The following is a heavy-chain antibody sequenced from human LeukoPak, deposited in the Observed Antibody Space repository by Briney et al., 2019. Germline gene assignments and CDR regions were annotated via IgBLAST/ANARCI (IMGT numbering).Heavy chain of an antibody. J-gene: IGHJ6*04. CDR2: ISSSSSTI. CDR3: AELGITMIGGV. V-gene: IGHV3-48*01. CDR1: GFTFSSFS. D-gene: IGHD3-10*02. Sequence: GGSLRLSCAASGFTFSSFSMNWVRQAPGKGLDWVSYISSSSSTIYYADSVKGRFTISRDNAKNSLYLQMNSLRAEDTAVYYCAELGITMIGGVWGKGTTVTISS.